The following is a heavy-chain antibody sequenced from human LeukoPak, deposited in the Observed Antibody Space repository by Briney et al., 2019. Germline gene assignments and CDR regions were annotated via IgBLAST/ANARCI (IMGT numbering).Heavy chain of an antibody. CDR3: ARDWQGYSYPT. CDR1: GFTFSSYA. J-gene: IGHJ5*02. V-gene: IGHV3-33*08. Sequence: GGSLRLSCAASGFTFSSYAMSWVRQAPGKGLEWVAVIWYDGSNKYYADSVKGRFTISRDNSKNTLYLQMNSLRAEDTAVYYCARDWQGYSYPTWGQGTLVTVSS. CDR2: IWYDGSNK. D-gene: IGHD5-18*01.